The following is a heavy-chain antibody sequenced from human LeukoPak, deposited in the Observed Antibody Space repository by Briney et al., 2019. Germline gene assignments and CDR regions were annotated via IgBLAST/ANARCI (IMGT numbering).Heavy chain of an antibody. J-gene: IGHJ3*02. V-gene: IGHV4-39*07. D-gene: IGHD6-19*01. CDR2: IYYSGST. CDR3: AKGSGWSGGHTFDI. Sequence: SETLSLTCTVSGGSISSSSYYWGWIRQPPGKGLEWIGSIYYSGSTYYNPSLKSRVTISVDTSKNQFSLKLSSVTAADTAVYYCAKGSGWSGGHTFDIWGQGTMVTVSS. CDR1: GGSISSSSYY.